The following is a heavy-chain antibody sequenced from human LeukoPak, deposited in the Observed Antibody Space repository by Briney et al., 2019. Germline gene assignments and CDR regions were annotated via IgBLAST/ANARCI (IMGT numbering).Heavy chain of an antibody. J-gene: IGHJ4*02. D-gene: IGHD3-22*01. CDR1: GGSISSGSYY. CDR2: IYTSGST. V-gene: IGHV4-61*02. CDR3: ARAGTSRRYYDSSGYFTFDY. Sequence: SQTLSLTCTVSGGSISSGSYYWSWIRQPAGKGLEWIGRIYTSGSTNYNPSLKSRVTISVDTSKNQFSLKLSSVTAADTAVYYCARAGTSRRYYDSSGYFTFDYWGQGTLVTVSS.